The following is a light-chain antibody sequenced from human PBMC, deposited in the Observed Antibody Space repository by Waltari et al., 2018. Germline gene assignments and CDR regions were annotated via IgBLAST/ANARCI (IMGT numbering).Light chain of an antibody. Sequence: QSALTQPASVSGSPGQSIIISCAGTNNDVGAYNYVSWFQHHPGKAPKLIIHDVNKRHSGVSSRFSASKSDNTASLTISGLQAEDEANYYCTSFRSGASWVFGGGTTLTVL. CDR3: TSFRSGASWV. CDR2: DVN. CDR1: NNDVGAYNY. J-gene: IGLJ3*02. V-gene: IGLV2-14*03.